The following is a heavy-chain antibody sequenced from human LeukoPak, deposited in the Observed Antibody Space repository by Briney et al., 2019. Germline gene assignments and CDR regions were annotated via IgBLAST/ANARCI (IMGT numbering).Heavy chain of an antibody. CDR3: ARDKVLRYCDWLTRPEYYYYGMDV. Sequence: VASVKVSCKASGYTFTNYGVSWVRQAPGQGLEWMGWISAYNGNTNYAQKLQGRVTMTTDTSTSTANMELRSLRSDDTAVYYCARDKVLRYCDWLTRPEYYYYGMDVWGQGTTVTVSS. V-gene: IGHV1-18*01. CDR1: GYTFTNYG. J-gene: IGHJ6*02. CDR2: ISAYNGNT. D-gene: IGHD3-9*01.